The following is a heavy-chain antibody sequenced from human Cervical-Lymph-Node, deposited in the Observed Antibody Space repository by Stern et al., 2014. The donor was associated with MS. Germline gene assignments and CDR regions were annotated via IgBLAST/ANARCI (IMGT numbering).Heavy chain of an antibody. CDR2: TIPIFVTS. V-gene: IGHV1-69*06. J-gene: IGHJ6*02. Sequence: QVQLVQSGAEVKNPGSSVKVSCMASGGTFSNYGVSWVRQAPGQGLDWMVCTIPIFVTSQYAQKFQCRVAITADNSMSTVYMELTGLTSADTAVYYCARDNDDNGMDVWGQGTTVIVSS. D-gene: IGHD1-1*01. CDR1: GGTFSNYG. CDR3: ARDNDDNGMDV.